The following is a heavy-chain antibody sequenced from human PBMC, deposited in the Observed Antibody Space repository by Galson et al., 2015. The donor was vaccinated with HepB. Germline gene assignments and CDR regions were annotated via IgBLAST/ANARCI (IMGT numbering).Heavy chain of an antibody. D-gene: IGHD6-13*01. V-gene: IGHV3-7*03. CDR2: ISQDGSER. CDR3: AGGIGPAAGDY. CDR1: GFTFTNFW. J-gene: IGHJ4*02. Sequence: SLRLSCATSGFTFTNFWMTWVRLAPGKGLEWVAHISQDGSERFHVDSRFTISRDNARNSLYLQMNSLRAEDTALYYCAGGIGPAAGDYWGQGTLVSVSS.